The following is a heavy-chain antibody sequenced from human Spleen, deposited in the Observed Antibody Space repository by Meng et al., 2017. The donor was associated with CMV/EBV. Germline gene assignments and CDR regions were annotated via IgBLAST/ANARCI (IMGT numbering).Heavy chain of an antibody. CDR1: GGSISGDY. Sequence: GSLRLSCTVSGGSISGDYWSWIRQPPGKGLEWIGNVHYSGSTRYRPSLKSRVTISADTPKNQLSLKLSSVTAADTAVYYCARLSSSPTRYYGFDVWGQGTTVTVSS. V-gene: IGHV4-59*01. D-gene: IGHD6-6*01. CDR2: VHYSGST. J-gene: IGHJ6*02. CDR3: ARLSSSPTRYYGFDV.